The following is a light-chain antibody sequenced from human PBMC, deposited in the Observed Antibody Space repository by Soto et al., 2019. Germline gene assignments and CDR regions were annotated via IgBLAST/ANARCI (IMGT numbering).Light chain of an antibody. J-gene: IGKJ1*01. CDR2: DAS. CDR3: QYYSFYSPWT. CDR1: QNINAW. Sequence: DIHMTQSPSSLSVSVGDRVTITCRTSQNINAWLAWYQQRPGQAPKLLIYDASTVQSGVPSRFSGSGSGTKYTLTLSSVQPDDSATYYCQYYSFYSPWTFGQGTQVEIK. V-gene: IGKV1-5*01.